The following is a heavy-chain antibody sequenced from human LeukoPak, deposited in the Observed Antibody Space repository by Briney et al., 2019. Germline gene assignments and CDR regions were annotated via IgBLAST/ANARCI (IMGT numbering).Heavy chain of an antibody. CDR2: IYHSGST. J-gene: IGHJ5*02. CDR1: GGSISSGGYS. V-gene: IGHV4-30-2*01. D-gene: IGHD1-20*01. CDR3: ARVNWTDYWFAP. Sequence: SETLSLTCAVSGGSISSGGYSWSWIRQPPGKGLEWIGYIYHSGSTYYNPSLKSRVTISVDWSKNQFSLKLSSVTAADTAVYYCARVNWTDYWFAPWGQGTLVTVSS.